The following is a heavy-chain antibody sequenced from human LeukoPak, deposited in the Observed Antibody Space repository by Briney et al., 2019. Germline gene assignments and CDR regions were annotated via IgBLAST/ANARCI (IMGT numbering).Heavy chain of an antibody. Sequence: GGSLRLSCAASGFTFSSYEMNWVRQAPGKGLEWVSYISSSSSSIYYADAVKGRFTISRDNAKNSLYLQMNSLRAEDTAVYYCARVYRRYFDYWGQGTLVTVSS. V-gene: IGHV3-48*01. D-gene: IGHD1-14*01. CDR1: GFTFSSYE. J-gene: IGHJ4*02. CDR2: ISSSSSSI. CDR3: ARVYRRYFDY.